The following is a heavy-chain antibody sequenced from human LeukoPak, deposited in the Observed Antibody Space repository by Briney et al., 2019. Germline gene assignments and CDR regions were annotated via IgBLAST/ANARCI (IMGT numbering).Heavy chain of an antibody. CDR2: ISTYNGNT. D-gene: IGHD2-8*01. J-gene: IGHJ3*02. Sequence: ASVKVSCKASGYTFPTYGITWVRQAPGQGLEWMGWISTYNGNTNYAQNLRGRVTMTTDTSTSTAYMDLRSLRSDDTAVYYCARDRNVKWARLTDEGDAFDIWGQGTMVTVSS. CDR1: GYTFPTYG. V-gene: IGHV1-18*01. CDR3: ARDRNVKWARLTDEGDAFDI.